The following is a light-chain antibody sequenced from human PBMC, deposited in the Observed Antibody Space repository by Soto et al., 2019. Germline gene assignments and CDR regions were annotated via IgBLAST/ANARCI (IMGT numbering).Light chain of an antibody. CDR1: QSVSSSY. V-gene: IGKV3-20*01. J-gene: IGKJ5*01. CDR2: GAS. Sequence: EIVLTQSPGTMSLSPGERATLSCRASQSVSSSYLAWYQQKPGQAPRLLIYGASSRATGIPDRFSGSGSGTDFTLTISRLEPEDFAVYYCQQYGSSSITFGQGTRLDIK. CDR3: QQYGSSSIT.